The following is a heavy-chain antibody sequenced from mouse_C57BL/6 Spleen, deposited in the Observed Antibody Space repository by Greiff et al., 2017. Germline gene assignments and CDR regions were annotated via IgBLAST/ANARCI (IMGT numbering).Heavy chain of an antibody. CDR2: IYPGSGST. V-gene: IGHV1-55*01. D-gene: IGHD1-1*01. CDR3: ARGTTGFAY. J-gene: IGHJ3*01. CDR1: GYTFTSYW. Sequence: QVQLKQPGAELVKPGASVKMSCKASGYTFTSYWITWVKQRPGQGLEWIGDIYPGSGSTNYNEKFKSKTTLTVDTSSITAYLQLSSLTSEDSAVYYCARGTTGFAYWGQGTLVTVSA.